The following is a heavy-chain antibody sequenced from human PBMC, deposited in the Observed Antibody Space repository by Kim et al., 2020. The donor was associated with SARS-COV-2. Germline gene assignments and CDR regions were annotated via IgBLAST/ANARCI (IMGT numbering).Heavy chain of an antibody. CDR3: ARDWQYYGSRNFNYVWWF. V-gene: IGHV4-4*07. Sequence: SETLSLTCTVSGGSISGHYWSWIRQSAGKGLEWIGRIYSSGSTNYNPSLRSRVTMSVDTPKSQFSLNLRSLTAAATAVYYCARDWQYYGSRNFNYVWWF. J-gene: IGHJ5*01. D-gene: IGHD3-10*01. CDR1: GGSISGHY. CDR2: IYSSGST.